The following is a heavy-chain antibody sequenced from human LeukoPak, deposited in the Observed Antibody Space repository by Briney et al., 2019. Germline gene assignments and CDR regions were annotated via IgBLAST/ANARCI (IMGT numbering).Heavy chain of an antibody. V-gene: IGHV3-48*03. CDR3: ARGYKRVIVF. Sequence: GGSLRLSCAASGFTFSSYEMNWVRQAPGKGREWVSHISSSGSTIYYADSVRGRFTISRDNAKNSLYLQMNSLRAEDTAVYYCARGYKRVIVFWGQGTLVTVSS. D-gene: IGHD1-14*01. CDR2: ISSSGSTI. CDR1: GFTFSSYE. J-gene: IGHJ4*02.